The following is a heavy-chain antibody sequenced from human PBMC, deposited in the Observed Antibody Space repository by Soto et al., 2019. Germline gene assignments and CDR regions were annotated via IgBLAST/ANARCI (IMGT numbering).Heavy chain of an antibody. J-gene: IGHJ4*02. Sequence: QVHLVESGGGVVQPGRSLRLSCAASGFTFRRHAVHWVRQAPGKGLEWVAVVSSDGSAKYYLDSVKGRFTSSRDNSKNTAFLQLNSLSSEDTAVYYCALSRSGAVADSFDSWGQGTLVTVST. CDR2: VSSDGSAK. CDR3: ALSRSGAVADSFDS. CDR1: GFTFRRHA. D-gene: IGHD3-3*01. V-gene: IGHV3-30*04.